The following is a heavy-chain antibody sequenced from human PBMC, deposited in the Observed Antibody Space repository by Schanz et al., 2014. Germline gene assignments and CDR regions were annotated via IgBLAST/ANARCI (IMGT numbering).Heavy chain of an antibody. V-gene: IGHV3-23*01. Sequence: EVQLLESGGGLVQPGGSLRLSCAASGFTFGDYAMTWVRQAPGKGLEWVSIISGSGGNTYYADAVRGRFTISRDNSKTAVYLQMNSLRAEDTAVYYCAKDAENTAMITDYFDYWGQGTLVTVSS. D-gene: IGHD5-18*01. CDR1: GFTFGDYA. J-gene: IGHJ4*02. CDR2: ISGSGGNT. CDR3: AKDAENTAMITDYFDY.